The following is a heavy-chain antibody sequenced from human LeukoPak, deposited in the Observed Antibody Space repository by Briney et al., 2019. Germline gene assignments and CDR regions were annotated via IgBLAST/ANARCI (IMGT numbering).Heavy chain of an antibody. CDR3: AKVFSEFWSGYSDY. CDR2: ISGSGGST. CDR1: GFTFSSYA. V-gene: IGHV3-23*01. J-gene: IGHJ4*02. D-gene: IGHD3-3*01. Sequence: PGGSLRLSCAASGFTFSSYAMNWVRQAPGKGLEWVSAISGSGGSTYYADSVKGRFTISRDNSKNTLSLQMNSLRAEDTAVYYCAKVFSEFWSGYSDYWGQGTLVTVSS.